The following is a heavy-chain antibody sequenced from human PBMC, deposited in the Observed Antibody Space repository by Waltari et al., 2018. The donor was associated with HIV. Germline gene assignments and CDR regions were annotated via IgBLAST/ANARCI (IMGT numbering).Heavy chain of an antibody. J-gene: IGHJ4*02. CDR2: ISSSSSYI. D-gene: IGHD4-17*01. CDR1: GFTFSSYS. V-gene: IGHV3-21*01. CDR3: ARGDYRVVYFDY. Sequence: EVQLVESGGGLVKPGGSLRLSCAASGFTFSSYSLTWVRQAPGKGLEWVSSISSSSSYIYYADSVKGRFTISRDNAKNSLYLQMNSLRAEDTAVYYCARGDYRVVYFDYWGQGTLVTVSS.